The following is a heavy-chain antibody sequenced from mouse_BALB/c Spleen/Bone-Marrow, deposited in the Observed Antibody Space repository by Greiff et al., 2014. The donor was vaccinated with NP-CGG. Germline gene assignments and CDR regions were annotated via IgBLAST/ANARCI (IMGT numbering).Heavy chain of an antibody. D-gene: IGHD1-1*01. V-gene: IGHV1-19*01. Sequence: EVQLQQSGPELVKPGASVKMSCKASGYTFTDYYMDWVKQSHGEGFEWIGRVNPYNGGTSYNQKFKGKATLTVDKSSSTAYMELNSLTSEDSAVYYCARGSYYGSSYWFAYWGQGTLVTVSA. CDR1: GYTFTDYY. CDR3: ARGSYYGSSYWFAY. J-gene: IGHJ3*01. CDR2: VNPYNGGT.